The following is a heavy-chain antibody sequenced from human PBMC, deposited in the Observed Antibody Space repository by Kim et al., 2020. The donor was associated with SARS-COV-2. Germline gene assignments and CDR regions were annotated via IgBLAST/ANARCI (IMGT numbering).Heavy chain of an antibody. V-gene: IGHV3-23*01. CDR1: GFTFSSYA. Sequence: GGSLRLSCAASGFTFSSYAMSWVRQAPGKGLEWVSAISGSGGSTYYADSVKGRFTISRDNSKNTLYLQMNSLRAEDTAVYYCAEDGGYCSGGSCLPDYYYYGMDVWGQGTTVTVSS. J-gene: IGHJ6*02. CDR3: AEDGGYCSGGSCLPDYYYYGMDV. CDR2: ISGSGGST. D-gene: IGHD2-15*01.